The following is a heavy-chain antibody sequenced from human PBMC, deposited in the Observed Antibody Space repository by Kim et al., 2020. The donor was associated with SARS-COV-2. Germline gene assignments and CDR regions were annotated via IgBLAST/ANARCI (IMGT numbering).Heavy chain of an antibody. Sequence: GESLKISCKGSGYSFAYYWIAWVRQMPGKGLEWMGVIYSGDSDTRYSPSFQGQVTISADKSISTAYLQWSSLKASDTAVYYCARHHWGFDYWGQGTPDTVSS. V-gene: IGHV5-51*01. CDR1: GYSFAYYW. J-gene: IGHJ4*02. CDR3: ARHHWGFDY. D-gene: IGHD7-27*01. CDR2: IYSGDSDT.